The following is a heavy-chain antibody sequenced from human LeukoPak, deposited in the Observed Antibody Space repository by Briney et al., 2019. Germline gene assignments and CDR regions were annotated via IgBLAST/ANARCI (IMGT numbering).Heavy chain of an antibody. D-gene: IGHD3/OR15-3a*01. J-gene: IGHJ4*02. CDR2: INHDGSER. V-gene: IGHV3-7*01. CDR3: VSFWTGYYTLPFAY. Sequence: GGSLRLSCAASGFIFSHFWMNWVRLAPGKGLEWVATINHDGSERFYVDSVKGRFTISRDNAKNSLVLLMNSLRAEDTAVYYCVSFWTGYYTLPFAYWGQGTLVTVSS. CDR1: GFIFSHFW.